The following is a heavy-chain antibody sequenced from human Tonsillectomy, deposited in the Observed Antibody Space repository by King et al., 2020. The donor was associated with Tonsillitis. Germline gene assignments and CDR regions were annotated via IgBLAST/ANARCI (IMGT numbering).Heavy chain of an antibody. Sequence: VQLVESGGGLVKAGGSLRLSCAASGFTFSDAWMSWVRQAPGKGLEGVGRIKSKSDGGATDYAAPVKGRFTISRDDSKTTLYLQMNSLKTEDTAVYYCTTDEWNWGQGLLVTVSS. J-gene: IGHJ4*02. CDR1: GFTFSDAW. D-gene: IGHD3-3*01. CDR3: TTDEWN. CDR2: IKSKSDGGAT. V-gene: IGHV3-15*01.